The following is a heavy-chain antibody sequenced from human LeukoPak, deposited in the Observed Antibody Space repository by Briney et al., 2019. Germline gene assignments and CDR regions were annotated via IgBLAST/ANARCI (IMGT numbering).Heavy chain of an antibody. CDR1: GFTFSSFD. CDR2: IGTASDT. D-gene: IGHD1-1*01. CDR3: ARGPPRGKYYYMDV. Sequence: GGSLRLSCAASGFTFSSFDMHWVRHPTGQGLEWVSTIGTASDTYYPGSVEGRFTLSRDNAKNSLYLQMNSLTAGNTAVYYCARGPPRGKYYYMDVWGKGTTVTVSS. J-gene: IGHJ6*03. V-gene: IGHV3-13*01.